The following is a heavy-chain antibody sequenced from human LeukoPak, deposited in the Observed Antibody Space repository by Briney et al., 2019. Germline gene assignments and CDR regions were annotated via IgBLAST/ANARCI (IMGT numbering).Heavy chain of an antibody. CDR1: GYSFTSYW. CDR2: IDPSDSYT. V-gene: IGHV5-10-1*01. D-gene: IGHD3-10*01. CDR3: ARCVTMVRGVITCAFDI. Sequence: GESLKISCKGSGYSFTSYWISWVRQMPGKGLEWMGRIDPSDSYTNYSPSFQGHATISADKSISTAYLQWSSLKASDTAMYYCARCVTMVRGVITCAFDIWGQGTMVTVSS. J-gene: IGHJ3*02.